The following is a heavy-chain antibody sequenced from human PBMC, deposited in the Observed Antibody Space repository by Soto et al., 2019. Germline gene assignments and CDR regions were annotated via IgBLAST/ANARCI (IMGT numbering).Heavy chain of an antibody. J-gene: IGHJ4*02. CDR1: GFTFSDYY. CDR2: IDSRGRTI. D-gene: IGHD6-6*01. CDR3: ARQAARNYFDF. Sequence: QMQLVESGGALVKPGGSLRLSCAASGFTFSDYYMSWIRQAPGKGLEWVSYIDSRGRTISYADSVKGRFTISRDDAKNSLYLQMNSLRAEDTAVYYCARQAARNYFDFWGQGTLVTVSS. V-gene: IGHV3-11*01.